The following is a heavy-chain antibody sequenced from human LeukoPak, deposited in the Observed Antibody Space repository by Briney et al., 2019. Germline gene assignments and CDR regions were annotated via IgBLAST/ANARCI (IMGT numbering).Heavy chain of an antibody. J-gene: IGHJ4*02. CDR3: ASRDYVWGSYRSSYFDY. D-gene: IGHD3-16*02. CDR2: ISWNSGSI. Sequence: GGSLRLSCAASGFTFDDYAMHWVRQAPGKGLEWVSGISWNSGSIGYADSVKGRFTISRDNAKNSLYLQMNSLRAEDTALYYCASRDYVWGSYRSSYFDYWGQGTLVTVSS. CDR1: GFTFDDYA. V-gene: IGHV3-9*01.